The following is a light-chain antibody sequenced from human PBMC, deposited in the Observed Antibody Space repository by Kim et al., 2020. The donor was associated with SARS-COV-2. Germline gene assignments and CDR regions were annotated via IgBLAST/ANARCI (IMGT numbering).Light chain of an antibody. CDR1: QTINSY. CDR3: QQSYSVPYT. J-gene: IGKJ2*01. CDR2: AAS. Sequence: DIQMTQSPSSLSASVGDRVTITCRTSQTINSYLNWYQKKPGKAPKLLIYAASSLQSGVPSRFSGSGSGTDFTLTISSLQPEDFATYYCQQSYSVPYTFGQGTKLEI. V-gene: IGKV1-39*01.